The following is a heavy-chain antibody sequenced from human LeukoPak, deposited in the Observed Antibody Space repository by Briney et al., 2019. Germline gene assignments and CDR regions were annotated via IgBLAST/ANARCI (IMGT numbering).Heavy chain of an antibody. CDR1: GYSISSGYY. J-gene: IGHJ5*02. CDR2: VHQSGST. D-gene: IGHD2-2*01. CDR3: ARGIPYCSSPSCQVFFDP. V-gene: IGHV4-34*01. Sequence: SETLSLTCAVSGYSISSGYYWSWNRQAPGDGLEWIGEVHQSGSTNYNPSLKSRVTVSVDTSKNQFSLRLTSVTAADTAVYYCARGIPYCSSPSCQVFFDPWGQGTLVTVSS.